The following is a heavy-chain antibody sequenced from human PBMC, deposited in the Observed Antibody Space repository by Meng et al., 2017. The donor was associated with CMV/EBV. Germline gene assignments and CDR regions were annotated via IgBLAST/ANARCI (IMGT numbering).Heavy chain of an antibody. CDR2: INSDGSST. Sequence: GESLKISCAASGFTFSSYWMHWVRQAPGKGLVWVSRINSDGSSTSYADSVKGRFTISRDNAKNTLYLQMNSLRAEDTAVYYCARDRYSSGWCSSGAHWFDPWGQGTLVTVSS. V-gene: IGHV3-74*01. J-gene: IGHJ5*02. CDR3: ARDRYSSGWCSSGAHWFDP. CDR1: GFTFSSYW. D-gene: IGHD6-19*01.